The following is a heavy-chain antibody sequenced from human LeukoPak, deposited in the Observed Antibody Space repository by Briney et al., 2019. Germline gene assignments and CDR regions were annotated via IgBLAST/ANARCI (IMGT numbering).Heavy chain of an antibody. CDR2: IYHSGST. V-gene: IGHV4-38-2*01. CDR1: GYSISSGYY. CDR3: ARLSPAKDHHYP. Sequence: PSETLSLTCAVSGYSISSGYYWGWIRQPPGKGLEWIGSIYHSGSTYYNPSLKSRVTISVDTSKNQFSLKLSSVNAADTAVYYCARLSPAKDHHYPWGQGTLVTVSS. D-gene: IGHD2/OR15-2a*01. J-gene: IGHJ5*02.